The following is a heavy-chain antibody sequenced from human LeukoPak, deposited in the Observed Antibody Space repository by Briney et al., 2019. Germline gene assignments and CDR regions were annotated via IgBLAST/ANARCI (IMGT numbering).Heavy chain of an antibody. D-gene: IGHD4-17*01. Sequence: SETLSLTCTVSGGSISSGGYYWSWIRQHPGKGLEWIGYIYYSGSTYYNPSLKSRVTISVDTSKNQFSLKLSSVTAADTAVYYCARTTVTTLDYWGQGTLVTVSS. CDR3: ARTTVTTLDY. V-gene: IGHV4-31*03. J-gene: IGHJ4*02. CDR2: IYYSGST. CDR1: GGSISSGGYY.